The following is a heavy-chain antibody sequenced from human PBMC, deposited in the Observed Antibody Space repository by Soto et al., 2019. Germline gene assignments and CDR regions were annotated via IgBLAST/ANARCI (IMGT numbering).Heavy chain of an antibody. D-gene: IGHD6-19*01. CDR1: GGSISYYY. J-gene: IGHJ3*02. CDR2: IYYSGST. V-gene: IGHV4-59*01. CDR3: ARAGAVAGYDAFDI. Sequence: SETLSLTCTVSGGSISYYYWTWIRQPPGRGLEWIGYIYYSGSTDYSPSLKSRVTISVDTSKNQFSLKLSSVTAADTAVYYCARAGAVAGYDAFDIWGQGTMVT.